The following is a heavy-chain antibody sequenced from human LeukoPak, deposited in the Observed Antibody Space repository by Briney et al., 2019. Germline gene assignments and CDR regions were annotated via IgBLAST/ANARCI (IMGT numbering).Heavy chain of an antibody. V-gene: IGHV1-2*06. CDR1: GGTFSSYA. Sequence: VASVKVSCKASGGTFSSYAISWVRQAPGQGLEWMGRINPKNGGTNYAQKFQGRVTMTRDTSVSTAYMELSRLRSDDTAVYYCARQLADTGGNYWGQGTLVTVSS. J-gene: IGHJ4*02. CDR3: ARQLADTGGNY. CDR2: INPKNGGT. D-gene: IGHD6-19*01.